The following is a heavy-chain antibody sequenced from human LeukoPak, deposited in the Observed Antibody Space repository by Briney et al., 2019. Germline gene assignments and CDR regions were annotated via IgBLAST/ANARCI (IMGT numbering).Heavy chain of an antibody. CDR2: ISGSGGST. CDR1: GFTLSSYA. D-gene: IGHD3-10*01. CDR3: AKVPLGSGSLYYFDY. Sequence: GGSLRLSCAASGFTLSSYAMSWVRQAPGKGLEWVSAISGSGGSTYYADSVKGRFTISRDNAKNTLYLQMNSLRAEDTAVYYCAKVPLGSGSLYYFDYWGRGTLVTVSS. V-gene: IGHV3-23*01. J-gene: IGHJ4*02.